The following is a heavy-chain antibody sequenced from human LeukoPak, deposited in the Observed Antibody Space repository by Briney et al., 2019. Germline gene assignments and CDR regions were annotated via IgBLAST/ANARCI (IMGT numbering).Heavy chain of an antibody. V-gene: IGHV3-48*01. CDR2: ISSSSSTI. Sequence: SGGSLRLSCAASGFTFSSYSMNWVRQAPGKGLEWVSYISSSSSTIYYADSVKGRFTISRDNAKNSLYLQMNSLRAEDTAVYYCARDIITMVRGVTLDYWGQGTLVTVSS. CDR3: ARDIITMVRGVTLDY. D-gene: IGHD3-10*01. J-gene: IGHJ4*02. CDR1: GFTFSSYS.